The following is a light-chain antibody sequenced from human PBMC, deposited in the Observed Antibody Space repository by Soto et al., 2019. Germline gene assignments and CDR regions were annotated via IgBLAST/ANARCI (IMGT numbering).Light chain of an antibody. J-gene: IGKJ1*01. Sequence: EVMLTQSPGTLSLSPGERATLSCRASQSVSSNYLACYQQKSGQAPRLLIYGASNRATGIPDRFSGSGSGKAFPLTIRRLEPEDFSVYYCQQYDTSPRTFGQGTKVEFK. CDR2: GAS. V-gene: IGKV3-20*01. CDR3: QQYDTSPRT. CDR1: QSVSSNY.